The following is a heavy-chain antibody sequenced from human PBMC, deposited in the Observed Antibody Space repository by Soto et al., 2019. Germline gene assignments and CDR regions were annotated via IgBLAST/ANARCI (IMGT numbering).Heavy chain of an antibody. V-gene: IGHV4-4*07. D-gene: IGHD3-22*01. J-gene: IGHJ4*02. CDR2: IYISGST. CDR3: AGHDDSGYYLDY. CDR1: GGSISSHY. Sequence: SETLSLTCSVSGGSISSHYWSWIRQPAGKGLEWIGLIYISGSTNYNPSLKSRVTISVDTSKSQFSLKLSSVTAADTAVYYCAGHDDSGYYLDYWGQGTLVTVYS.